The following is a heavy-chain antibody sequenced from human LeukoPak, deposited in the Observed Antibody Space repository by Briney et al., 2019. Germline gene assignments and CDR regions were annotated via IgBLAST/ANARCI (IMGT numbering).Heavy chain of an antibody. V-gene: IGHV3-66*01. CDR3: ASPVGGVWFGDV. D-gene: IGHD3-10*01. J-gene: IGHJ6*02. CDR2: IYSGGST. Sequence: GGSLRLSCAASGFTVSSNYMSWVRQAPGKGLEWVSVIYSGGSTYYADSVKGRFTISRDNSKNTLYLQMNSLRAEDTAVYYCASPVGGVWFGDVWGQGATVTVSS. CDR1: GFTVSSNY.